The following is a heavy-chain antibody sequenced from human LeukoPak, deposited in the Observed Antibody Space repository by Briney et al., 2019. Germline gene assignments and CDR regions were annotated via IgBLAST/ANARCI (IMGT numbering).Heavy chain of an antibody. CDR1: GYTFTSYY. V-gene: IGHV1-46*01. CDR3: AVLYSSGWYFGY. Sequence: ASVKVSCKASGYTFTSYYMHWVRLAPGQGLEWMGIINPSGGSTGYAQKFQGRVTMTRDTSTSTVYMELSSLRSEDTAVYYCAVLYSSGWYFGYWGQGTLVTVSS. J-gene: IGHJ4*02. D-gene: IGHD6-19*01. CDR2: INPSGGST.